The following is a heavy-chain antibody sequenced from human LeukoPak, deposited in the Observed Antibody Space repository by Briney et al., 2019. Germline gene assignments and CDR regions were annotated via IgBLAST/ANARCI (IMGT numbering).Heavy chain of an antibody. J-gene: IGHJ3*01. CDR1: GGSISSYF. CDR3: ATSVGYHGSKNAFDV. Sequence: PSETLSLTCSVSGGSISSYFWTWIRQPPGKRLEWIGNTHCSGSTNYNPSLKGRVSISLDTSKNGFSLELTSVTAADTAVYYCATSVGYHGSKNAFDVWGLGTMVTVSS. D-gene: IGHD2-15*01. V-gene: IGHV4-59*08. CDR2: THCSGST.